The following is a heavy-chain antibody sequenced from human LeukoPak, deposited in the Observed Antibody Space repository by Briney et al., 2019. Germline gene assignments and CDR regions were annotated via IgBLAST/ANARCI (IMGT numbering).Heavy chain of an antibody. CDR2: IDSSGSTI. CDR1: GFTFSSYE. J-gene: IGHJ5*02. Sequence: GGSLRLSCAASGFTFSSYEMNWVRQAPGKGLEWVSYIDSSGSTIHYADSVKGRFTISRDNAKNSLYLQMNSLRAEDTAVYYCARSRTAWNWFDPWGQGTLVTVSS. CDR3: ARSRTAWNWFDP. V-gene: IGHV3-48*03.